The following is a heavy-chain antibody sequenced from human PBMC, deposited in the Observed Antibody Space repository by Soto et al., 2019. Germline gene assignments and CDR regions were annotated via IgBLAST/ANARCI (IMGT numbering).Heavy chain of an antibody. CDR1: SGSISGTNW. CDR2: THHTGST. Sequence: PSETLSLTCVVSSGSISGTNWWSWVRQPPGKGLEWIGETHHTGSTNYSPSLKSRVTISVDKSKNHLSLKVDSVTAADTAVYYCARHGQYYMEVWGKGTTVTVSS. J-gene: IGHJ6*03. V-gene: IGHV4-4*02. CDR3: ARHGQYYMEV.